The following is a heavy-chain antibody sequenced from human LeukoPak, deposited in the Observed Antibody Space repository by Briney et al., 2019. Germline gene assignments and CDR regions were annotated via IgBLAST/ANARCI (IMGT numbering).Heavy chain of an antibody. V-gene: IGHV4-34*01. Sequence: SETLSLTCTVSGGSISSYYWSWIRQPPGKGLEWIGEINHSGSTNYNPSLKSRVTISVDTSKNQFSLKLSSVTAADTAVYYCARVRAATIRGYFDYWGQGTLVTVSS. CDR3: ARVRAATIRGYFDY. J-gene: IGHJ4*02. D-gene: IGHD5-24*01. CDR1: GGSISSYY. CDR2: INHSGST.